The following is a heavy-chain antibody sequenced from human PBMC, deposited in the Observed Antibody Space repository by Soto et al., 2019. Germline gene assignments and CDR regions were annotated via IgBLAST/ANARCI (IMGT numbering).Heavy chain of an antibody. D-gene: IGHD3-10*01. V-gene: IGHV3-23*01. J-gene: IGHJ4*02. CDR1: GFTFNNYA. Sequence: EVQLLESGGGLVQPGGSLRLSCAASGFTFNNYAMTWVRQAPGTGLEWVSAISGGGDTTSYADSVKGGFTVSRDGSKNTLYLQMSSLRAEDTALYYCAKGRGGSGSLTPRVDFWGQGTLVTVSS. CDR2: ISGGGDTT. CDR3: AKGRGGSGSLTPRVDF.